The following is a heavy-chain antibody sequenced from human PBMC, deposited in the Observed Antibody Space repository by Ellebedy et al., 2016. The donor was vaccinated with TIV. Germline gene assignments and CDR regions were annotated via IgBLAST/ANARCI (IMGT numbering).Heavy chain of an antibody. V-gene: IGHV3-23*01. CDR1: GFTFSSYA. CDR2: ISGSGGST. CDR3: AKDGGLLWFGDPLGY. J-gene: IGHJ4*02. Sequence: GESLKISXAASGFTFSSYAMSWVRQAPGKGLEWVSAISGSGGSTYYADSVKGRFTISRDNSKNTLYLQMNSLRAEDTAVYYCAKDGGLLWFGDPLGYWGQGTLVTVSS. D-gene: IGHD3-10*01.